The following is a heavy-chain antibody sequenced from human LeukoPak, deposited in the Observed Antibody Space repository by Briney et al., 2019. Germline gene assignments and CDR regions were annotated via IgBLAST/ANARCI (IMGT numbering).Heavy chain of an antibody. D-gene: IGHD3-22*01. CDR3: ARDAQPSYYYDSSGYYYDY. J-gene: IGHJ4*02. CDR2: ISSSSSYI. CDR1: GFTFSSYS. V-gene: IGHV3-21*01. Sequence: TGGSLRLSCAASGFTFSSYSMNWVSQAPGKGLEWVSSISSSSSYIYYADSVKGRFTISRDNAKNSLYLQMNSLRAEDTAVYYCARDAQPSYYYDSSGYYYDYWGQGTLVTVSS.